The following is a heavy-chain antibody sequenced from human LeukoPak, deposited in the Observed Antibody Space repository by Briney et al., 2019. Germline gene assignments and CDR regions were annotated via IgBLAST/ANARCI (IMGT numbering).Heavy chain of an antibody. CDR1: GFTFSSYA. CDR2: ISGSSGST. Sequence: GASLRLSCAASGFTFSSYAMSWVRQAPGKGLEWVSGISGSSGSTYYVDSVKGRFTISRDNSKNTLYLQMNSLRAEDTAVYYCAKSGVGATTVGHFDYWGQGTLVTVSS. D-gene: IGHD1-26*01. CDR3: AKSGVGATTVGHFDY. V-gene: IGHV3-23*01. J-gene: IGHJ4*02.